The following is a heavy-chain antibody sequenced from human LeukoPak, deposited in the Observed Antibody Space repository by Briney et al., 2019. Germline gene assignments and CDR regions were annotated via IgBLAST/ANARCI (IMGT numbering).Heavy chain of an antibody. V-gene: IGHV3-7*01. Sequence: GGSLRLSCAASGFTFSNYWMSWVRQAPGKGLEWVANIKEDGSEKYYVDSVKGRFTISRDNAKNSLSLQVNSLSAEDTAVYYCASSSSHDYWGQGTLVTVSS. J-gene: IGHJ4*02. CDR3: ASSSSHDY. D-gene: IGHD2-2*01. CDR1: GFTFSNYW. CDR2: IKEDGSEK.